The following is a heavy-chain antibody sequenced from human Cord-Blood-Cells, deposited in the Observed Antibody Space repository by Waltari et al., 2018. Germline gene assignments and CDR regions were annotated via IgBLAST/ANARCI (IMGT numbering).Heavy chain of an antibody. D-gene: IGHD1-26*01. Sequence: QVQLQESGPGLVKPSETLSLTCTVSGGSVSSGSYYWRWIRQPPGKGLEWIGYIYYSGSTNYNPSLKSRVTISVDTSKNQFSLKLSSVTAADTAVYYCARQWELRYFDYWGQGTLVTVSS. CDR2: IYYSGST. V-gene: IGHV4-61*01. CDR3: ARQWELRYFDY. CDR1: GGSVSSGSYY. J-gene: IGHJ4*02.